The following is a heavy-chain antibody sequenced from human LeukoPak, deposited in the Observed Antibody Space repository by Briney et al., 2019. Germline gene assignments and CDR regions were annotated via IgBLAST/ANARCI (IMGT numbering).Heavy chain of an antibody. V-gene: IGHV3-48*04. CDR3: ARDLSDYYDSSGYQLDY. D-gene: IGHD3-22*01. Sequence: PGGSLRLSCAASGFTFSTYSLNWVRQAPEKGLEWVSYISSSSSTIYYADSVKGRFTISRDNAKRSLSLQMNSLRAEDTAVYYCARDLSDYYDSSGYQLDYWGQGTLVTVSS. J-gene: IGHJ4*02. CDR1: GFTFSTYS. CDR2: ISSSSSTI.